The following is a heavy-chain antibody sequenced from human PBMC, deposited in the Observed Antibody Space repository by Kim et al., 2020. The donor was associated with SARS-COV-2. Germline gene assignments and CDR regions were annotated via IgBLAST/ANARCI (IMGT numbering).Heavy chain of an antibody. CDR2: ISYDGSNK. V-gene: IGHV3-30-3*01. D-gene: IGHD4-17*01. CDR3: ARDFNDYGDYLRLGYYYG. J-gene: IGHJ6*01. Sequence: GGSLRLSCAASGFTFSSYAMHWVRQAPDKGLEWVAVISYDGSNKYYADSVKGRFTISRDNSKNTLYLQMNSLRAEDTAVYYCARDFNDYGDYLRLGYYYG. CDR1: GFTFSSYA.